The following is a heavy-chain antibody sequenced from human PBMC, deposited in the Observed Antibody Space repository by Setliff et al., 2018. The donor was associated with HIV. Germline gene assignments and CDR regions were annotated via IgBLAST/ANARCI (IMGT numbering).Heavy chain of an antibody. CDR2: ISYSGST. CDR1: GGSISSDGFY. J-gene: IGHJ4*01. D-gene: IGHD2-21*01. Sequence: SETLSLTCTVSGGSISSDGFYWSWIRQHPGEGLEWIGYISYSGSTYYNPSLKTRVTISVDTSKNQFSLKLNSVTAADTAVYYCARGITYGAHESVGYYFDYWGHGTLVTVSS. V-gene: IGHV4-31*03. CDR3: ARGITYGAHESVGYYFDY.